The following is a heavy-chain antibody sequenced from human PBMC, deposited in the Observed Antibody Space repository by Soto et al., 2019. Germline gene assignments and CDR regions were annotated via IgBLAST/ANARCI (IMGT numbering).Heavy chain of an antibody. Sequence: ASVKVSCKASGYTFTSYGISWVRQAPGQGLEWMGWISAYNGNTNYAQRLQGRVTMTTDTSTSTAYMELRSLRSDDTAVYYCAMRGYSYGYAFFDYWGQGTLVTVSS. CDR3: AMRGYSYGYAFFDY. V-gene: IGHV1-18*01. CDR2: ISAYNGNT. D-gene: IGHD5-18*01. CDR1: GYTFTSYG. J-gene: IGHJ4*02.